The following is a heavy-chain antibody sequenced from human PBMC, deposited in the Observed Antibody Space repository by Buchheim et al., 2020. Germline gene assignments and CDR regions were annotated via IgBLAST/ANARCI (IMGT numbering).Heavy chain of an antibody. Sequence: QVQLQESGPGLVKPSETLSLTCTVSGGSISSYYWSWIRQPPGKGLEWIGYIYHSGSTNYIPSLKSRVTISIDTSKNQFSPKLSSVTAADTAVYYCARGIDYWGQGTL. CDR1: GGSISSYY. CDR2: IYHSGST. J-gene: IGHJ4*01. CDR3: ARGIDY. V-gene: IGHV4-59*01.